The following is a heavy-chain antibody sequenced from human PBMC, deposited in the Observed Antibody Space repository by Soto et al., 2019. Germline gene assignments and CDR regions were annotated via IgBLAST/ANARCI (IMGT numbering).Heavy chain of an antibody. CDR3: AQTTTLRAAMITTINFAF. CDR1: GHTLAELS. V-gene: IGHV1-24*01. Sequence: ASVEVSCKSSGHTLAELSMHWVRQAPGKGLEWMGGFDAEGGEAIYAQKWHARVNVTEAKVTDTAHMELRGLNSDETAVYYCAQTTTLRAAMITTINFAFRGQGTPVTV. CDR2: FDAEGGEA. J-gene: IGHJ1*01. D-gene: IGHD3-22*01.